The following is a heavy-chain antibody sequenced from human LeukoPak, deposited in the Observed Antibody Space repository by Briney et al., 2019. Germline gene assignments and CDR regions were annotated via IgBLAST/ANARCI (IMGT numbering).Heavy chain of an antibody. Sequence: GGSLRLSCAASGFTSSSYSMNWVRQAPGKGLEWVSSISSSSSYIYYADSVKGRFTISRDNAKNSLYLQMNSLRAEDTAVYYCARMNGGDFDYWGQGTLVTVSS. J-gene: IGHJ4*02. CDR1: GFTSSSYS. CDR3: ARMNGGDFDY. CDR2: ISSSSSYI. D-gene: IGHD3-16*01. V-gene: IGHV3-21*01.